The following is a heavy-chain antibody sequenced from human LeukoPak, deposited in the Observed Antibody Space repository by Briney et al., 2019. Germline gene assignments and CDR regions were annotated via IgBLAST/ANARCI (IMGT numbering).Heavy chain of an antibody. CDR1: GFTFDDYA. CDR2: ISWNSGSI. D-gene: IGHD5-18*01. J-gene: IGHJ4*02. CDR3: AITGYSYAYDY. V-gene: IGHV3-9*01. Sequence: GGSLRLSCAASGFTFDDYAMHWVRQAPGKGLEWVSGISWNSGSIGYADSVKGRFTISRDNAKNSLYLQMNSLRAEDTAVYYCAITGYSYAYDYWGQGTLVTVSS.